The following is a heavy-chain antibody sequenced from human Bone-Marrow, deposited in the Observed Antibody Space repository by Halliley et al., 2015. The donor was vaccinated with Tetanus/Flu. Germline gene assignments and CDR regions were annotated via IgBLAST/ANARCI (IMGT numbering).Heavy chain of an antibody. CDR2: ISGSGCNT. J-gene: IGHJ4*02. CDR3: AKDQRTDFWSGHATFDF. D-gene: IGHD3-3*01. Sequence: ISGSGCNTYYSDSVKGRFTISRDTSKNPLYLQMNSLRAEDTAVYYCAKDQRTDFWSGHATFDFWGQGTRFTVSS. V-gene: IGHV3-23*01.